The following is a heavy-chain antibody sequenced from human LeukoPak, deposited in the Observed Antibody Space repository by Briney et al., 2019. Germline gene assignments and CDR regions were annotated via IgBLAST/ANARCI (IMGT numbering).Heavy chain of an antibody. V-gene: IGHV4-59*03. Sequence: SETLSLTCAVSGGSITRFYWSWIRQPPGKGLEWIGYIYDIGTTNYNPSLKTRVTMSVDTSNNQFSLKLSSVTAADTAVYYCATGVHGITAAGDYYFDYWGQGTLVTVSS. J-gene: IGHJ4*02. D-gene: IGHD6-13*01. CDR1: GGSITRFY. CDR2: IYDIGTT. CDR3: ATGVHGITAAGDYYFDY.